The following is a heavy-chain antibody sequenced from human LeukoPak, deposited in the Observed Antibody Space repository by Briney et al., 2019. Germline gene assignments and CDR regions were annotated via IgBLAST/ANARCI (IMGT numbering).Heavy chain of an antibody. D-gene: IGHD5-18*01. Sequence: GGSLRLSCAASEFTFSKYWMHWVRQAPGKGLVWVSRLNSDGTYTSYADSVKGRSTMSRDNAKNTLYLQMNSLRAEDTAVYYCARGERGYSYGYGDYWGQGTLVTASS. CDR3: ARGERGYSYGYGDY. V-gene: IGHV3-74*01. CDR2: LNSDGTYT. CDR1: EFTFSKYW. J-gene: IGHJ4*02.